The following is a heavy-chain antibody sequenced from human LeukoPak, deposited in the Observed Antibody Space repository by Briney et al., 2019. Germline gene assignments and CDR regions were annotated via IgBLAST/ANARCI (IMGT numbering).Heavy chain of an antibody. Sequence: GGSLRLSCAASGFTFSSYSMNWVRQAPGKGLEWVSSISSSSSYIYYADSVKGRFTISRDNAKNSLYLQMNSLRAEDTAVYYCARGWRYHDSSLPFDYWGQGTLVAVSS. CDR2: ISSSSSYI. J-gene: IGHJ4*02. V-gene: IGHV3-21*01. CDR3: ARGWRYHDSSLPFDY. CDR1: GFTFSSYS. D-gene: IGHD3-22*01.